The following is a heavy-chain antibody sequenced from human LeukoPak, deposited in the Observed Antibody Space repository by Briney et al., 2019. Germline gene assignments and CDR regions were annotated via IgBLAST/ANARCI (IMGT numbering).Heavy chain of an antibody. J-gene: IGHJ3*02. CDR1: GGSVSSYF. Sequence: SETLSLTCTVSGGSVSSYFWNWIRQPPGKGLEWIGEINHSGSTNYNPSLKSRVTISVDTSKNQFSLKLSSVTAADTAVYYCARGGTYYYDSSGQSIWGQGTMVTVSS. D-gene: IGHD3-22*01. CDR3: ARGGTYYYDSSGQSI. V-gene: IGHV4-34*01. CDR2: INHSGST.